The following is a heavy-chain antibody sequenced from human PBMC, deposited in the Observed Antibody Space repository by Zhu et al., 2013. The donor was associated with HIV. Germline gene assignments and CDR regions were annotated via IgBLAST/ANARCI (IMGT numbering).Heavy chain of an antibody. CDR2: ISTNNGNT. V-gene: IGHV1-2*02. Sequence: QVQLVQSGAEVKKPGASVKVSCKASGYTLTRNYMHWVRQAPGQGLEWMGWISTNNGNTNYAQKLQGRVTMTRDTSIITAYMEVSRLRSDDTAVYYCARGAGYDSSGYYNDYWGQGTLVTVSS. J-gene: IGHJ4*02. CDR3: ARGAGYDSSGYYNDY. D-gene: IGHD3-22*01. CDR1: GYTLTRNY.